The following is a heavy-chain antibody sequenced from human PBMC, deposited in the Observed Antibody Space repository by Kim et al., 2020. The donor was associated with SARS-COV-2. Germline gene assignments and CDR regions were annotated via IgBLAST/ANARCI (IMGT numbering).Heavy chain of an antibody. CDR2: ISSSSSYI. Sequence: GGSLRLSCAASGFTFSSYSMNWVRQAPGKGLEWVSSISSSSSYIYYADSVKGRFTISRDNAKNSLYLQMNSLRAEDTAVYYCARDRYRVPAAIFQRDYYYYYGMDVWGQGTTVTVSS. CDR3: ARDRYRVPAAIFQRDYYYYYGMDV. D-gene: IGHD2-2*01. J-gene: IGHJ6*02. CDR1: GFTFSSYS. V-gene: IGHV3-21*01.